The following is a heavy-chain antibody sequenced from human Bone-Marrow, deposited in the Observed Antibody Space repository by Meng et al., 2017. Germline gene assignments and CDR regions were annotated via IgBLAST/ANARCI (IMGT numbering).Heavy chain of an antibody. D-gene: IGHD2-2*01. J-gene: IGHJ3*02. Sequence: QVQLVQSGAEVKKPGSSVKVSCKASGGTFSSYTISWVRQAPGQGLEWMGRIIPMLGIANYAQKFQGRVTITAGKSTSTAYMELSSLRFEDTAVYYCARVSCSSTNCYEDAFDIWGQGTMVTVSS. V-gene: IGHV1-69*02. CDR2: IIPMLGIA. CDR1: GGTFSSYT. CDR3: ARVSCSSTNCYEDAFDI.